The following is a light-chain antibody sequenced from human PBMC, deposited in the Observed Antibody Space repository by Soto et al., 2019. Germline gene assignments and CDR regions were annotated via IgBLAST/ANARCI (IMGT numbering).Light chain of an antibody. CDR3: QQYGSSPST. CDR2: GAS. Sequence: EIVLTQSPGTLSLSPGERATLSCRASQSVSSNYITWYQQKPGQAPRRLIFGASSRATGIPDRFSGSGSGTDFTLTIGRLEPEDFAVYYCQQYGSSPSTFGQGTKVDNK. CDR1: QSVSSNY. V-gene: IGKV3-20*01. J-gene: IGKJ1*01.